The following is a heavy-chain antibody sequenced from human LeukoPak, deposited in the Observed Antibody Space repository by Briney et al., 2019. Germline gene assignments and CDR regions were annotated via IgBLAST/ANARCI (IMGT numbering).Heavy chain of an antibody. D-gene: IGHD3-9*01. CDR1: GDSVSSNSAA. J-gene: IGHJ3*02. V-gene: IGHV6-1*01. CDR3: ATDMDNDDAFDI. Sequence: SQTLSLTCAISGDSVSSNSAAWNWIRQSPSRGLEWLGRTYYRSKWYTDCAVSVKSRITINTDTSKNRFSLQLNSVTPEDTAVYYCATDMDNDDAFDIWGQGTLVTVSS. CDR2: TYYRSKWYT.